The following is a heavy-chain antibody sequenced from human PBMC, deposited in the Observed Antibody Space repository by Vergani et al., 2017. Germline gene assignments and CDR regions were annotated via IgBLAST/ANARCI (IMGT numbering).Heavy chain of an antibody. CDR2: ISAYNGNT. J-gene: IGHJ3*02. Sequence: QVQLVQSGAEVKKPGASVKVSCKASGYTFTSYGISWVRQAPGQGLEWMGWISAYNGNTNYAQKLQGRVTRTTDTSTSTAYMELRSLISDDTAVYYCARDLSPYGSSTSCEFSDAFDIWGQGTMVTVSS. D-gene: IGHD2-2*01. CDR3: ARDLSPYGSSTSCEFSDAFDI. CDR1: GYTFTSYG. V-gene: IGHV1-18*01.